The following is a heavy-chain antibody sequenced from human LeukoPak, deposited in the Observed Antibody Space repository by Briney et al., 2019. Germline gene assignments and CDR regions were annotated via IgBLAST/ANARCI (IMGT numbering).Heavy chain of an antibody. CDR2: IYHSGST. Sequence: SETLSLTCAVSGYSISSGYYWGWIRQPPGEGLEWIGSIYHSGSTYYNPSLKSRVTISVDTSKNQFSLKLSSVTAADTAVYYCARGRRDIVVVPAPTPPDYWGQGTLVTVSS. D-gene: IGHD2-2*02. CDR3: ARGRRDIVVVPAPTPPDY. CDR1: GYSISSGYY. J-gene: IGHJ4*02. V-gene: IGHV4-38-2*01.